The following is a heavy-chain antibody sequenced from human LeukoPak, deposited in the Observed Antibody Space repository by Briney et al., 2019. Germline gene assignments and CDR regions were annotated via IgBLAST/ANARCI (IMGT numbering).Heavy chain of an antibody. J-gene: IGHJ4*02. D-gene: IGHD3-22*01. Sequence: SETLSLTCAVYGGSFSGYYWSWIRQPPGKGLEWIGEINHSGSTNYNPSLKSRVTISVDTSKNQFSLKLSSETAADTAVYYCARESFYYYDSSGYYSRYRYFDYWGQGTLVTVSS. CDR3: ARESFYYYDSSGYYSRYRYFDY. CDR1: GGSFSGYY. V-gene: IGHV4-34*01. CDR2: INHSGST.